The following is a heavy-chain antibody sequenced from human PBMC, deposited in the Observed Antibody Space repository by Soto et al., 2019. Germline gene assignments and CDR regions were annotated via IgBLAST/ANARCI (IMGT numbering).Heavy chain of an antibody. D-gene: IGHD6-13*01. CDR2: INSDGSST. J-gene: IGHJ6*02. Sequence: EVQLVESGGGLVQPGGSLRLSCAASGFTFSSYWMHWVRQAPGKGLVWVSRINSDGSSTSYADSVKGRFTISRDNAKNTRYLQMNSLRAEDTAVYYCAITRNSSSWFPYYYGMDVWGQGTTVTVSS. CDR3: AITRNSSSWFPYYYGMDV. V-gene: IGHV3-74*01. CDR1: GFTFSSYW.